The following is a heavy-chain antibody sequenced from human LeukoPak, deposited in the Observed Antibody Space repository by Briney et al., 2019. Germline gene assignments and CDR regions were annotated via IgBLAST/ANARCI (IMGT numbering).Heavy chain of an antibody. CDR3: AKLDDIAAADHFDY. J-gene: IGHJ4*02. D-gene: IGHD6-25*01. Sequence: ASVKVSCKASGYTFSNFGINWVRQAPGQGLEWMGWINPNSGGTNYAQKFQGRVTMTRDTSISTAYMELSRLRSDDTAVYYCAKLDDIAAADHFDYWGQGTLVTVSS. CDR2: INPNSGGT. CDR1: GYTFSNFG. V-gene: IGHV1-2*02.